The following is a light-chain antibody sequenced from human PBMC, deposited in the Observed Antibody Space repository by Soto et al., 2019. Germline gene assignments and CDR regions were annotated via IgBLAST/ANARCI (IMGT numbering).Light chain of an antibody. J-gene: IGKJ3*01. CDR3: QQLGTSPFS. V-gene: IGKV3-20*01. CDR1: QNVLNNY. Sequence: EIVLTQSPGTLSLSPGERATLSCRASQNVLNNYLSWYQQKLGQAPRLLIYRASNRATGIPDRFSGSRSGTDFTLAITRLEPEDFAVYFCQQLGTSPFSFGPGTKVEIK. CDR2: RAS.